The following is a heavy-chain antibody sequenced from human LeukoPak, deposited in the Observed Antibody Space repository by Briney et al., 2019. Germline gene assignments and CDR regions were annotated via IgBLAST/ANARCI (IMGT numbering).Heavy chain of an antibody. V-gene: IGHV4-34*01. CDR1: GGSFRGYY. J-gene: IGHJ6*02. D-gene: IGHD5-18*01. CDR2: INHSGST. CDR3: AGGGYSYGYYYYGMDV. Sequence: SETLSLTCAGYGGSFRGYYWSWIRQPPGKGLEWIGEINHSGSTNYNPSLKSRVTISVDTSKNQFSLKLSSVTAADTAVYYCAGGGYSYGYYYYGMDVWGQGTTVTVSS.